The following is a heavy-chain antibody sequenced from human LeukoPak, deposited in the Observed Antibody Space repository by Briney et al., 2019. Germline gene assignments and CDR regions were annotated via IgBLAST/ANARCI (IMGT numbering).Heavy chain of an antibody. Sequence: GRSLRLSCAASGFTFNSYAMTWVRQAPGKGLEWVSAISSSGGSTYYADSVKGRFTISRDNSKNTLYLQMNSLRAEDTAVYYCAKRIAAAGYGFDYWGQGTLVTVSS. J-gene: IGHJ4*02. D-gene: IGHD6-13*01. CDR1: GFTFNSYA. V-gene: IGHV3-23*01. CDR3: AKRIAAAGYGFDY. CDR2: ISSSGGST.